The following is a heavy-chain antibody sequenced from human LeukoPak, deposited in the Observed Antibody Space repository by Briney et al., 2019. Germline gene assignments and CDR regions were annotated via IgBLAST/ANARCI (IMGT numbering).Heavy chain of an antibody. CDR2: IYTSGST. Sequence: SETLSLTCTVSGGSISSYYWSWIRQPAGKGLEWIGRIYTSGSTNYNPSLKSRVTMSVDTSKNQFSLKLSSVTAADTAVYYCARESNSGSYGPHWYFDLWGRGTLVTVSS. CDR3: ARESNSGSYGPHWYFDL. J-gene: IGHJ2*01. D-gene: IGHD1-26*01. CDR1: GGSISSYY. V-gene: IGHV4-4*07.